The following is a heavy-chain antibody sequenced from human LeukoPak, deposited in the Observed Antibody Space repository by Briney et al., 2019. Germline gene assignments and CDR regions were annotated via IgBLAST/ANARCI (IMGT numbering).Heavy chain of an antibody. D-gene: IGHD3-22*01. V-gene: IGHV1-18*01. Sequence: ASVKVSCKASGYTFTSYGISWVRQAPGQGLEWMGWISAYNGNTNYAQKLQGRVTMTTDTSTSTAYMELRSLRSADTAVYYCARMSSSGYYSGYWGQGTLVTVSS. J-gene: IGHJ4*02. CDR3: ARMSSSGYYSGY. CDR1: GYTFTSYG. CDR2: ISAYNGNT.